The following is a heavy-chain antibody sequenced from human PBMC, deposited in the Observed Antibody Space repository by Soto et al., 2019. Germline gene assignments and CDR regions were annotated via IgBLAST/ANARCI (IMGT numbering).Heavy chain of an antibody. CDR1: GFSLSNARMG. J-gene: IGHJ5*02. CDR2: IFSNDEK. CDR3: ARMFSGGVAATPGWFDP. Sequence: QVTLKESGPVLVKPTESLTLTCTVSGFSLSNARMGVSWIRQPPGKALEWLAHIFSNDEKSYSTSLKSRLTISKDTSKSQVVLTMTNMVPVDTATYYCARMFSGGVAATPGWFDPWGQGTLVTVSS. V-gene: IGHV2-26*01. D-gene: IGHD2-15*01.